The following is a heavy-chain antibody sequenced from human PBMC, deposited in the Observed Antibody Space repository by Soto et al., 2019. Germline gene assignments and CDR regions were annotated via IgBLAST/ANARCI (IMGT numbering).Heavy chain of an antibody. CDR2: ISWNSGSI. J-gene: IGHJ4*02. CDR3: SRGISPEQDSISSEY. Sequence: GGSVRLSCAASGFTFDDYAMHWVRQAPGKGKEWVSGISWNSGSIGYADSVKGRFTISRDNAKNSLYLQMKSRKAEDTALYSFSRGISPEQDSISSEYGGKGTPGNVSS. V-gene: IGHV3-9*01. CDR1: GFTFDDYA. D-gene: IGHD2-21*01.